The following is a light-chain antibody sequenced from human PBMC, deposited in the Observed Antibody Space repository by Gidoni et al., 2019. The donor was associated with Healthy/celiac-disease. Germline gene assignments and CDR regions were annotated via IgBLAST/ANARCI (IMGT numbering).Light chain of an antibody. J-gene: IGLJ3*02. CDR3: SSYTSSSTLEV. Sequence: QSARPHPASVSGSPGQSITISCTGTSSDVGGYNYVSWYQQHPGKAPKLMIYEVSNRPSGVSNRFSGSKSGNTASLTISGLQAEDEADYYCSSYTSSSTLEVFGGGTKLTVL. CDR2: EVS. V-gene: IGLV2-14*01. CDR1: SSDVGGYNY.